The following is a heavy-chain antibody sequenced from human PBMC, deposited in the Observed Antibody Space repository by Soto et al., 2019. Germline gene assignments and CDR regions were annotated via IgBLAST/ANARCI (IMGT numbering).Heavy chain of an antibody. V-gene: IGHV3-21*01. CDR3: ARDSNHRQPGMDV. CDR2: ISSSGDYI. Sequence: PGGSLRLSCAASGFGFSTFSINWVRQAPGKGLEWLSSISSSGDYIYYADSVKGRFTISRDNAKNSVFLQMDSLRADETALYFFARDSNHRQPGMDVWGHGTAVTVSS. CDR1: GFGFSTFS. D-gene: IGHD4-4*01. J-gene: IGHJ6*02.